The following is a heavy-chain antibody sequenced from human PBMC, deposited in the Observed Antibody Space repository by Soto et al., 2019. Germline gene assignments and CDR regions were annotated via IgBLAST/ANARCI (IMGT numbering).Heavy chain of an antibody. D-gene: IGHD2-15*01. V-gene: IGHV4-59*01. CDR1: GGSISSYY. CDR3: ARDSSGGRFFGY. J-gene: IGHJ4*02. CDR2: IYYSGST. Sequence: LSLTCTVSGGSISSYYWSWIRQPPGKGLEWIGYIYYSGSTNYNPSLKSRVTISVDTSKNQFSLKLSSVTAADTAVYYCARDSSGGRFFGYRGQGSMVTVSS.